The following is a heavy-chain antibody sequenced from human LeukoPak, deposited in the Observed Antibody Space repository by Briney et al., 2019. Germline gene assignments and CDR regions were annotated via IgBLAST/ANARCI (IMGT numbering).Heavy chain of an antibody. V-gene: IGHV4-59*11. J-gene: IGHJ6*02. CDR2: IYYSGST. CDR1: GFTFRDHS. D-gene: IGHD4-23*01. Sequence: PGGSLRLSCVGSGFTFRDHSMHWVRQPPGKGLEWIGYIYYSGSTNYNPSLKSRVTISVDTSKNQFSLKLSSVTAADTAAYYCARDVGGGKDYYYYGMDVWGQGTTVTVSS. CDR3: ARDVGGGKDYYYYGMDV.